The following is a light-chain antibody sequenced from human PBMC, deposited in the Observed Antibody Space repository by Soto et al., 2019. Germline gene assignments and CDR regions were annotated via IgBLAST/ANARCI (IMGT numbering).Light chain of an antibody. CDR2: ATN. J-gene: IGLJ2*01. CDR1: SGSVSTSYY. CDR3: VLYMVSDIVV. Sequence: QAVVTQEPSFSVSPGVTVTLTCGLNSGSVSTSYYPGWYQQTPGQAPRTLIYATNKRSSGVPDRFSGSILGNKAALTITGAQADDESDYYCVLYMVSDIVVFGGGTKLTVL. V-gene: IGLV8-61*01.